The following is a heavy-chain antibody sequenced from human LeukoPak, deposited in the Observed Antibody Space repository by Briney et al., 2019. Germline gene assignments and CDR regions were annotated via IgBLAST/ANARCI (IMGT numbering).Heavy chain of an antibody. CDR3: AKDKGYSGYATFFDY. Sequence: GRSLRLSCAASGFTFADYAMHWVRPAPGKGLEWVSGISWNSGSIGYADSVKGRFTISRDNAKNSLYLQMNSLRAEDMALYYCAKDKGYSGYATFFDYWGQGTLVTVSS. J-gene: IGHJ4*02. CDR2: ISWNSGSI. CDR1: GFTFADYA. D-gene: IGHD5-12*01. V-gene: IGHV3-9*03.